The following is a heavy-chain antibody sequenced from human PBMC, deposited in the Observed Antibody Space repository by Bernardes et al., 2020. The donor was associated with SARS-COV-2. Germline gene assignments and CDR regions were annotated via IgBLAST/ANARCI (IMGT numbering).Heavy chain of an antibody. CDR2: ISWDGGST. CDR3: AKDIGSGSFLQPNYYYYGMDV. D-gene: IGHD1-26*01. V-gene: IGHV3-43*01. J-gene: IGHJ6*02. Sequence: GSLRLSCAASGFTFDDYTMHWVRQAPGKGLEWVSLISWDGGSTYYADSVKGRFTISRDNSKNSLYLQMNSLRTEDTALYYCAKDIGSGSFLQPNYYYYGMDVWGQGTTVTVSS. CDR1: GFTFDDYT.